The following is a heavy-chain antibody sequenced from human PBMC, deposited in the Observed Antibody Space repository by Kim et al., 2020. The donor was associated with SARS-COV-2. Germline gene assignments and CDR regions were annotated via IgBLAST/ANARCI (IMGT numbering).Heavy chain of an antibody. V-gene: IGHV3-23*01. D-gene: IGHD3-10*01. J-gene: IGHJ6*02. CDR2: ISGSGGST. CDR3: AKEGVVRGVTYYYYGMDV. CDR1: GFTFSSYA. Sequence: GGSLRLSCAASGFTFSSYAMSWVRQAPGKGLEWVSAISGSGGSTYYADSVKGRFTISRDNSKNTLYLQMNSLRAEDTAVYYCAKEGVVRGVTYYYYGMDVWGQGTTVTVSS.